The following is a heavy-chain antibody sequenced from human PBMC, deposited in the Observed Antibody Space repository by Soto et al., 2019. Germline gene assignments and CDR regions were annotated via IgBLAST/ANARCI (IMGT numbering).Heavy chain of an antibody. CDR3: AKEGRYFDWLSYYFYGIDV. Sequence: GGSLRLSCAASGFTFSSYAMSWVRQAPGKGLEWVSAISGSGGSTYYADSVKGRFTISRDNSKNTLYLQMNSLRAEDTAVYYCAKEGRYFDWLSYYFYGIDVCGQGHTFTAS. CDR1: GFTFSSYA. V-gene: IGHV3-23*01. CDR2: ISGSGGST. J-gene: IGHJ6*01. D-gene: IGHD3-9*01.